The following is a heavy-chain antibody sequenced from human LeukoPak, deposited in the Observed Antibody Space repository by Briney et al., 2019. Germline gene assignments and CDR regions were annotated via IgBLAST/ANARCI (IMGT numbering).Heavy chain of an antibody. J-gene: IGHJ4*02. CDR1: GGTLSSYA. Sequence: GASVRVSCKASGGTLSSYAISWVRQAPGQGLEWMGGIILIFGTANYAQKFRGRVTITADESTSTAYMELSSLRSEDTAVYYCASLTTAIETADYWGQGTLVTVSS. D-gene: IGHD5-24*01. V-gene: IGHV1-69*13. CDR2: IILIFGTA. CDR3: ASLTTAIETADY.